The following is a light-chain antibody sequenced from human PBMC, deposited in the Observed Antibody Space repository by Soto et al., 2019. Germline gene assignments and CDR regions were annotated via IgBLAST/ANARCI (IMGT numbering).Light chain of an antibody. CDR1: QSVSGW. Sequence: DHERTQSHPTLSVSVGDVDIVACRASQSVSGWLAWYQQKPGEAPKLLIYDASALPRGVPSRFSGSGSGTEFTLTIGSLQSDDFAIYYCQQYGTSSGTFGPGTRLEIK. J-gene: IGKJ5*01. CDR3: QQYGTSSGT. V-gene: IGKV1-5*01. CDR2: DAS.